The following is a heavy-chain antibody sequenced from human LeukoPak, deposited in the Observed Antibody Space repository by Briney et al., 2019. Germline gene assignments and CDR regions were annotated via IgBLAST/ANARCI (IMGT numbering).Heavy chain of an antibody. V-gene: IGHV1-2*02. J-gene: IGHJ4*02. CDR1: GYTFTDYY. Sequence: GASVKVSCKASGYTFTDYYMHWVRQAPGQGLEWMGWINPNSGGAHCARKFQGRVTMTRDTSISTVFLEVSRLRSDDTAVYYCARGLGTVTTLNYYVADWGQGTLVTVSS. CDR2: INPNSGGA. D-gene: IGHD4-17*01. CDR3: ARGLGTVTTLNYYVAD.